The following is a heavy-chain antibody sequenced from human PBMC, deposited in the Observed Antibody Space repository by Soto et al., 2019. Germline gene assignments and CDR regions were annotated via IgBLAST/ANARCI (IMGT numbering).Heavy chain of an antibody. J-gene: IGHJ4*02. CDR1: GFTFTSSA. CDR2: IAVGSGYT. D-gene: IGHD2-8*01. Sequence: QMQLEQSGPEVKKPGTSVKVSCKASGFTFTSSAFQWVRQVRGQRLEWIGWIAVGSGYTNYAQRFQDRVTLTMDMSTATTYMELSRLTSEDTAIYYCAADATAWQQMVPSDYWGQGTLVTVSS. V-gene: IGHV1-58*01. CDR3: AADATAWQQMVPSDY.